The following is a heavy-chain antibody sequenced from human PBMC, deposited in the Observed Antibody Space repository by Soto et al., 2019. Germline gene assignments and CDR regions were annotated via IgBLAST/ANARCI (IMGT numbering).Heavy chain of an antibody. CDR1: GGSFSGYY. CDR3: AREGDMITFGGVIAIRYYFDY. J-gene: IGHJ4*02. CDR2: INHSGST. Sequence: PSETLSLTCAVYGGSFSGYYWSWIRQPPGKGLEWIGEINHSGSTNYNPSLKSRVTISVDTSKNQFSLKLSSVTAADTAVYYCAREGDMITFGGVIAIRYYFDYWGQGTLVTVSS. D-gene: IGHD3-16*02. V-gene: IGHV4-34*01.